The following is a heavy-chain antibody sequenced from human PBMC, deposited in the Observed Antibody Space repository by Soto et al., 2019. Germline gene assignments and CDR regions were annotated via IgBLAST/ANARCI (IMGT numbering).Heavy chain of an antibody. J-gene: IGHJ4*02. V-gene: IGHV3-23*01. CDR1: GFAFSSYG. Sequence: GGSLRLSCAASGFAFSSYGMSWVRQAPGEGLEWVSGISGSGGSTYYADSVKGRFTISRDNSKNTLYLQMYSLRAEDTAVYYCAKTGPGSSYGYYFDSWGQGTLVTVSS. D-gene: IGHD5-18*01. CDR3: AKTGPGSSYGYYFDS. CDR2: ISGSGGST.